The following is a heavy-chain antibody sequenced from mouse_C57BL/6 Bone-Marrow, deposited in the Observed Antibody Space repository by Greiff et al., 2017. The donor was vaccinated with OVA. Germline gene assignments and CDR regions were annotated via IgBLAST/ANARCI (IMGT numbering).Heavy chain of an antibody. CDR3: ARERDLIAMDY. V-gene: IGHV1-22*01. J-gene: IGHJ4*01. D-gene: IGHD3-3*01. CDR1: GYTFTDYN. Sequence: VQLKESGPELVKPGASVKMSCKASGYTFTDYNMHWVKQSHGKSLEWIGYINPNNGGTSYNQKFKGKATLTVNKSSSTAYMELRSLTSEDSAVYYCARERDLIAMDYWGQGTSVTVSS. CDR2: INPNNGGT.